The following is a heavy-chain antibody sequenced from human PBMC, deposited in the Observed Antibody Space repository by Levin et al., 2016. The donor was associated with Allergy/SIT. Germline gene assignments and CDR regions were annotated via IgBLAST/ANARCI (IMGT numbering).Heavy chain of an antibody. CDR2: INAGNGNT. V-gene: IGHV1-3*01. J-gene: IGHJ6*02. Sequence: WVRQAPGQRLEWMGWINAGNGNTKYSQKFQGRVTITRDTSASTAYMELSSLRSEDTAVYYCAREKGWLRLKGLDVWGQGTTVTVSS. CDR3: AREKGWLRLKGLDV. D-gene: IGHD5-12*01.